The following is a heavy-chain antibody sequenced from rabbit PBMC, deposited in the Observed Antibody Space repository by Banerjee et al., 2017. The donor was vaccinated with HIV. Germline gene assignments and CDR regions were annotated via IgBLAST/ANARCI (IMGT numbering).Heavy chain of an antibody. D-gene: IGHD8-1*01. CDR3: ARDPGSYYRDL. V-gene: IGHV1S45*01. CDR2: IYTGSDGST. J-gene: IGHJ4*01. CDR1: GFDFSSKYW. Sequence: QEQLVESGGGLVQPEGSLTLTCKASGFDFSSKYWICWVRQAPGKGLEWIACIYTGSDGSTYYASWAKGRFTISKTSSTTVTLQMTSLTAADTATYFCARDPGSYYRDLWGPGTLVTVS.